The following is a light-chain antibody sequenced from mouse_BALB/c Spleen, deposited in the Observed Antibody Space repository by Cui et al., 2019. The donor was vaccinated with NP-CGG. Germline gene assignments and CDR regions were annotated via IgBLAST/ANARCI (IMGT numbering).Light chain of an antibody. CDR2: GTN. CDR3: ALWYSNHWV. V-gene: IGLV1*01. CDR1: TGAFTTNNY. J-gene: IGLJ1*01. Sequence: QAVVTQESALTTSPGEPVTLTCHSNTGAFTTNNYANWVQEKPDHLFTGLIGGTNNRAPGVPARFSGSLIGDKAALTITGAQTEDEAIYFCALWYSNHWVFGGGTKLTVL.